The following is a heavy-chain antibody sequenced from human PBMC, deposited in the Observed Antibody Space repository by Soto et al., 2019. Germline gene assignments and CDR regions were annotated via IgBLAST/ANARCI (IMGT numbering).Heavy chain of an antibody. CDR3: ARVLSGYSYGYYYYGMDV. D-gene: IGHD5-18*01. V-gene: IGHV4-59*01. CDR1: GGSISSYY. Sequence: SETLSLTCTVSGGSISSYYWSWIRQPPGKGLEWIGYIYYSGSTNYNPSLKSRVTISVDTSKNQFSLKLSSVTAADTAVYYCARVLSGYSYGYYYYGMDVWGQGTTVTVSS. J-gene: IGHJ6*02. CDR2: IYYSGST.